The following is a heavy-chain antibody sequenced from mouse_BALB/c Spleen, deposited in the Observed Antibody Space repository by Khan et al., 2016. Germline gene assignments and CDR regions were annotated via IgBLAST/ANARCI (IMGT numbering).Heavy chain of an antibody. CDR3: ARQYGNYVGYAMDY. J-gene: IGHJ4*01. CDR1: GFDFSRYW. CDR2: INPDSSTI. V-gene: IGHV4-1*02. Sequence: EVKLLESGGGLVQPGGSLKLSCAASGFDFSRYWMSWVRQAPGKGLEWIGEINPDSSTINYTQSLQDKFIISRDNAKNTLYLQMSKVRSDDTALYYCARQYGNYVGYAMDYWGQGTSVTVSS. D-gene: IGHD2-10*02.